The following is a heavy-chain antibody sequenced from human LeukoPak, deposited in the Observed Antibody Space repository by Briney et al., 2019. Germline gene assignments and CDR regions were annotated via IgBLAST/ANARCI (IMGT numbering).Heavy chain of an antibody. J-gene: IGHJ6*04. D-gene: IGHD1-1*01. CDR2: IKSQSAGGTA. Sequence: GGSLRLSCAASGFTLNNAWLTWVRQAPGEGLEWVGRIKSQSAGGTADYAAPVEGRFTISRDDSKNTLYLQMNSLKIEDTAVYYCNTWYNSHLGGNVVDVWGKGTTVTISS. CDR1: GFTLNNAW. V-gene: IGHV3-15*01. CDR3: NTWYNSHLGGNVVDV.